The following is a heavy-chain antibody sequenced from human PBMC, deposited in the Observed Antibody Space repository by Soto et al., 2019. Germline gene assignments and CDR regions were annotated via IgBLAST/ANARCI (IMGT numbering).Heavy chain of an antibody. D-gene: IGHD2-15*01. Sequence: QVQLVESGGGVVQPGRSLRLSCADSGFTFRFYAMHWVRQAPGKGLECVAVISYDGSNKFYRDSVKGRFTISRDNSKNTLYLQINSLRYEDTAVYYCARGDREDNVVVIGTRPGEYGVDVWGQGTTVTVSS. CDR3: ARGDREDNVVVIGTRPGEYGVDV. V-gene: IGHV3-30-3*01. CDR2: ISYDGSNK. CDR1: GFTFRFYA. J-gene: IGHJ6*02.